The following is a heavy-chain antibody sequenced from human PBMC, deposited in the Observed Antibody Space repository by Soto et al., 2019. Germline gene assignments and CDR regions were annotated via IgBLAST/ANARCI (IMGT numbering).Heavy chain of an antibody. CDR1: GLSFSSYA. CDR3: PRDRDSSSSRSQFDY. V-gene: IGHV3-30-3*01. CDR2: ISYYGSNK. J-gene: IGHJ4*02. Sequence: WGSLRLPCAASGLSFSSYAMHWVCQDPGKGLEWVAVISYYGSNKYYSDSVKGRFTISRDNSKSTLYLQMNSLRAEDTAVYYCPRDRDSSSSRSQFDYWGQRTLVTVSS. D-gene: IGHD6-6*01.